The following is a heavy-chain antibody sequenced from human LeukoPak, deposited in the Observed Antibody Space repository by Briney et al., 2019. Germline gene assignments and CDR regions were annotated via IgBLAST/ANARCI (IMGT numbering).Heavy chain of an antibody. V-gene: IGHV3-7*01. Sequence: PGGSLRLSCAASGFTFSSYWMSWVRQAPGKGLEWVANIKQDGSEKYYVDSVKGRFTISRDNAKNSLYLQMNSLRAEDTAVHYCARVSYYYYGSGSYSRDAFDIWGQGTMVTVSS. CDR3: ARVSYYYYGSGSYSRDAFDI. J-gene: IGHJ3*02. CDR2: IKQDGSEK. D-gene: IGHD3-10*01. CDR1: GFTFSSYW.